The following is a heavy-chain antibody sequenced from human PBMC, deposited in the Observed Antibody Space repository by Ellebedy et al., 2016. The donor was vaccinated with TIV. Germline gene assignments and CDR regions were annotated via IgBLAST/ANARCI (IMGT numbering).Heavy chain of an antibody. CDR1: GYTFKTFA. CDR2: ISNYNADT. D-gene: IGHD4-23*01. J-gene: IGHJ4*02. Sequence: ASVKVSCXTSGYTFKTFAVSWVRQAPGQGLEWMGWISNYNADTLYAQKFQGRVTMTTDTSTATVYMELRSLTFDDTAVYYCARHEADVRWSLIGYWGQGTLITVSS. CDR3: ARHEADVRWSLIGY. V-gene: IGHV1-18*01.